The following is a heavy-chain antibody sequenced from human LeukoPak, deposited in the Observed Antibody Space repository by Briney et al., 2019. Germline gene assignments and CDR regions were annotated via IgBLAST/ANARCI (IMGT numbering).Heavy chain of an antibody. CDR1: GYTFTSYY. CDR2: INPSGGST. CDR3: ARGLVYYYDSSGYYYYFDY. Sequence: ASVKVSYKASGYTFTSYYMHWVRQAPGQGLEWMGIINPSGGSTSYAQKFQGRVTMTRDTSTSTVYMELSSLRSEDTAVYYCARGLVYYYDSSGYYYYFDYWGQGTLVIVSS. D-gene: IGHD3-22*01. J-gene: IGHJ4*02. V-gene: IGHV1-46*01.